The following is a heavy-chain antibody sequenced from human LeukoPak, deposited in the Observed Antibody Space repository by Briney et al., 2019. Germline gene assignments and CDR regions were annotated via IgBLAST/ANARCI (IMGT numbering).Heavy chain of an antibody. CDR1: GYTFTSYG. J-gene: IGHJ4*02. CDR2: ISAYNGNT. Sequence: ASVKVSCKASGYTFTSYGISWVRQAPGQGLEWMGWISAYNGNTNYAQKLQGRVTMTTDTSTSTAYMELRSLRSDDTAVYYCARDEANCSGGSCADYWGQGTLVTVSS. V-gene: IGHV1-18*01. D-gene: IGHD2-15*01. CDR3: ARDEANCSGGSCADY.